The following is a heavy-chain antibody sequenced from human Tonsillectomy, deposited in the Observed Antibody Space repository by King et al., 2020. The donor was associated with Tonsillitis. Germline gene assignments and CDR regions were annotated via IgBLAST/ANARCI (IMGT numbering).Heavy chain of an antibody. Sequence: VTLKESGPALVKPTQTLTLTCTFSGFSLNTTGMCVSWIRQPPGKALEWLALIDWDDYKYYTTSLKTRLTVSKDTSKNQVVLTMTNMDPVDTATYYCARTRRAAGTYYYHDAFDIWGQGTMVTVSS. CDR2: IDWDDYK. CDR3: ARTRRAAGTYYYHDAFDI. D-gene: IGHD3-10*01. V-gene: IGHV2-70*01. CDR1: GFSLNTTGMC. J-gene: IGHJ3*02.